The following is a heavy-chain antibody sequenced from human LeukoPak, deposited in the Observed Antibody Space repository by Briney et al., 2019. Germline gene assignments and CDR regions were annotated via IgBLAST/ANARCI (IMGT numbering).Heavy chain of an antibody. J-gene: IGHJ4*02. CDR3: AKEGDYLFASRGRNFDY. CDR2: IYNTGST. D-gene: IGHD3-10*01. CDR1: GLTVSDNH. V-gene: IGHV3-53*01. Sequence: GGSLRLSCAAFGLTVSDNHMSWVRQAPGKGLEWLSVIYNTGSTYYPDSVRGRFTISRDTSKNTIFLQMDIVRVEDTAVYYCAKEGDYLFASRGRNFDYWGQGTLVTVSS.